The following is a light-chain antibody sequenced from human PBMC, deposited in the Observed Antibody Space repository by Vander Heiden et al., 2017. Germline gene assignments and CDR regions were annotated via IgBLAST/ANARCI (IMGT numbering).Light chain of an antibody. Sequence: YELPQPPSVSVSPGQTASITCSGDKLGDKYACWYQQKPGQSAVLVIYQDSKRPSGIPERFSGSNSGNTATLTISGTQAMDEADYYCQAWDSSTVVFGGGTKLTVL. CDR1: KLGDKY. V-gene: IGLV3-1*01. J-gene: IGLJ2*01. CDR2: QDS. CDR3: QAWDSSTVV.